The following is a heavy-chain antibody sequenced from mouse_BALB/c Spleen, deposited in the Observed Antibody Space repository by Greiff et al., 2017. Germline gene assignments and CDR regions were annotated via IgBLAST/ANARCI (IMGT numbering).Heavy chain of an antibody. CDR3: ARIYDGYSYFDY. J-gene: IGHJ2*01. V-gene: IGHV14-3*02. CDR1: GFNIKDTY. Sequence: EVKLVESGAELVKPGASVKLSCTASGFNIKDTYMHWVKQRPEQGLEWIGRIDPANGNTKYDPKFQGKATITADTSSNTAYLQLSSLTSEDTAVYYCARIYDGYSYFDYWGQGTTLTVSS. D-gene: IGHD2-3*01. CDR2: IDPANGNT.